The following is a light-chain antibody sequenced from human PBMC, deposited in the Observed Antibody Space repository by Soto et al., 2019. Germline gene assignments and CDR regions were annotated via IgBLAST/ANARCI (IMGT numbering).Light chain of an antibody. CDR1: QSISSY. J-gene: IGKJ1*01. CDR3: QQYNNWPRT. V-gene: IGKV3-15*01. Sequence: VMTQSPATLSLSPGGRAPLSCRASQSISSYLAWYQQKPGQAPRLLIYGVSTRATGIPARFSGSGSGTEFTLTINSLQSEDFAVYYCQQYNNWPRTFGQGTKV. CDR2: GVS.